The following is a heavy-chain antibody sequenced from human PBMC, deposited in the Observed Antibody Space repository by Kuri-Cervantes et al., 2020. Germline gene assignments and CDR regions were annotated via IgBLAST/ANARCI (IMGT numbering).Heavy chain of an antibody. V-gene: IGHV3-48*03. CDR3: ARENYGDYYYFDY. CDR1: GFTFSSYE. CDR2: ISSSGSTI. J-gene: IGHJ4*02. Sequence: LSLTCAASGFTFSSYEMNWVRQAPGKGLEWVSYISSSGSTIYYADSVKGRFTISRDNAKNSLYLQMNSLRAEDTAVYYCARENYGDYYYFDYWGQGTLVTVSS. D-gene: IGHD4-17*01.